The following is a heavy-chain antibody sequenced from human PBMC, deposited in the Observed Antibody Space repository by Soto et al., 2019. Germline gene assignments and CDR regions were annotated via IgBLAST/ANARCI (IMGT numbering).Heavy chain of an antibody. CDR2: ISSSSYI. V-gene: IGHV3-21*01. Sequence: GGSLRLSCAASGFTFSSYSMNWVRQAPGKGLEWVSSISSSSYIYYADSVKGRFTISRDNAKNSLYLQMNSLRAEDTAVYYCARDGPTAMSPPALDVWGKGTMVTVSS. J-gene: IGHJ6*04. D-gene: IGHD2-2*01. CDR1: GFTFSSYS. CDR3: ARDGPTAMSPPALDV.